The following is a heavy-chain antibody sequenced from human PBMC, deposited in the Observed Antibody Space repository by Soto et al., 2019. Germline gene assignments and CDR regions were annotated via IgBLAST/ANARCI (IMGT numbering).Heavy chain of an antibody. D-gene: IGHD3-10*01. CDR2: IKSKGGGGTT. V-gene: IGHV3-15*07. CDR3: VWFGEGCHYFGLDV. Sequence: EVQLVESGGGLVKPGGSLRLSCVVSGLTFSSAWMNWVRQAPGKGLEWVGRIKSKGGGGTTDYAAPVKGRFTISRDDSKNTLFLQMDSLKTEDAAVYYCVWFGEGCHYFGLDVWDQGTTVIVSS. CDR1: GLTFSSAW. J-gene: IGHJ6*02.